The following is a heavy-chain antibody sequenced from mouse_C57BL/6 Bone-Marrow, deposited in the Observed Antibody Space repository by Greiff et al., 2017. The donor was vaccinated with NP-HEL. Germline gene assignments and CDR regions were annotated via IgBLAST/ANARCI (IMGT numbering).Heavy chain of an antibody. V-gene: IGHV1-81*01. J-gene: IGHJ2*01. CDR3: ADWAFDY. Sequence: QVQLQQSGAELARPGASVKLSCKASGYTFTSYGISWVKQRTGQGLEWIGEIYPRSGNTYYNEKFKGKATVTADKSSSTAYMELRSLASEDSAVYFSADWAFDYWGQGTTLTVSS. CDR1: GYTFTSYG. CDR2: IYPRSGNT. D-gene: IGHD4-1*01.